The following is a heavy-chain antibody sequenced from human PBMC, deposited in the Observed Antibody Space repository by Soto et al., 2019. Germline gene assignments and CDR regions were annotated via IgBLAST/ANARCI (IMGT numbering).Heavy chain of an antibody. CDR2: IYYSGST. Sequence: SETLSLTCTVSGGSISSSSYYWGWIRQPPGKGLEWIGSIYYSGSTYYNPSLKSRVTISVDTSKNQYYLKLSSVTAAFTALYYCARLYYDFWSGYSYYYYYGMDVWGQGTTVTVSS. D-gene: IGHD3-3*01. J-gene: IGHJ6*02. CDR1: GGSISSSSYY. CDR3: ARLYYDFWSGYSYYYYYGMDV. V-gene: IGHV4-39*01.